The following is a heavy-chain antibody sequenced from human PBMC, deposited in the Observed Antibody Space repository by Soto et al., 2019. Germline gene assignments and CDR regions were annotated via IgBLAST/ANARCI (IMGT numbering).Heavy chain of an antibody. CDR3: ARAGELDTIFGVVIND. V-gene: IGHV4-34*01. CDR2: INHSGST. Sequence: PSETLSLTCAVYGGSFSGYYWSWIRQPPGEGLEWIGEINHSGSTNYNPSLKSRVTISVDTSKNQFSLKLSSVTAADTAVYYCARAGELDTIFGVVINDWGQGTLVTVSS. CDR1: GGSFSGYY. D-gene: IGHD3-3*01. J-gene: IGHJ4*02.